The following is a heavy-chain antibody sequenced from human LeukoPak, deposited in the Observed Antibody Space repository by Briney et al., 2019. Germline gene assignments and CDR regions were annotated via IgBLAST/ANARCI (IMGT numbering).Heavy chain of an antibody. Sequence: PSETLSLTYTVSGGSISSGGYYWSWIRQHPGKGLEWIGYIYYSGSTYYNPSLKSRVTISVDTSKNQFSLKLSSVTAADTAVYYCARAGGGIVVVPAALIEFDPWGQGTLVTVSS. V-gene: IGHV4-31*03. J-gene: IGHJ5*02. CDR3: ARAGGGIVVVPAALIEFDP. CDR2: IYYSGST. CDR1: GGSISSGGYY. D-gene: IGHD2-2*01.